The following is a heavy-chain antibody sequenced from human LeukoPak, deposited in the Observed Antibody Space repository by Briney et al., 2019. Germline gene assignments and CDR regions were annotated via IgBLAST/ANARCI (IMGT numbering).Heavy chain of an antibody. CDR3: AKENWGFDY. Sequence: GGSLRLSCAASGFTFTSYWMHWVRQAPGKGLEWVSGSSGDGGSTGYADSVKGRFTISRDNSKNTLYLQMNSLRAEDTAVYYCAKENWGFDYWGQGTLVTVSS. J-gene: IGHJ4*02. V-gene: IGHV3-23*01. D-gene: IGHD7-27*01. CDR1: GFTFTSYW. CDR2: SSGDGGST.